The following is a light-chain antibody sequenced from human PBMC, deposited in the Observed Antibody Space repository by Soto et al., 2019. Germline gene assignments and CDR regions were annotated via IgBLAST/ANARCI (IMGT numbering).Light chain of an antibody. CDR3: QQYGTSQST. J-gene: IGKJ1*01. CDR1: QGVSSH. Sequence: EVVMTQSPDTLSVSPGERASLSCRASQGVSSHLAWYQQKPGQAPRLLIFGASSRATGIPDRFSGSGSGTDFTLTISRLEPEDFAVYYCQQYGTSQSTFGQGTKVDIK. V-gene: IGKV3-20*01. CDR2: GAS.